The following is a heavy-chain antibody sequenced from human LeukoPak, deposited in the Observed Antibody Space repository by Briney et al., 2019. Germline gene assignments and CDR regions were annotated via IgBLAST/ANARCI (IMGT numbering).Heavy chain of an antibody. D-gene: IGHD6-13*01. CDR3: ARVGTAEGTLEDY. CDR2: ISSSSTI. CDR1: GFTFSSYS. Sequence: GGSLRLSCAASGFTFSSYSMSWVRQAPGKGLEWVSYISSSSTIFYAASVKGRFTISRDNAKNLLFLQMNSLRAEDTAVYYCARVGTAEGTLEDYWGQGTLVTVSS. V-gene: IGHV3-48*01. J-gene: IGHJ4*02.